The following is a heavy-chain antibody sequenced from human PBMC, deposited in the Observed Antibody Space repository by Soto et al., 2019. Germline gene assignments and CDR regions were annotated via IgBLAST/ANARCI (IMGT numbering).Heavy chain of an antibody. Sequence: QVQLVQSGAEVKKPGSSVKVSCKASGGTFSSYAISWVRQAPGQGLEWMGGIIPIFGTANYAQKFQGRVTITADESTSTAYMEMSSLISEDTAVYYCAPPPLQMATISVWGQGTLVTVSS. CDR1: GGTFSSYA. J-gene: IGHJ4*02. CDR2: IIPIFGTA. D-gene: IGHD5-12*01. V-gene: IGHV1-69*12. CDR3: APPPLQMATISV.